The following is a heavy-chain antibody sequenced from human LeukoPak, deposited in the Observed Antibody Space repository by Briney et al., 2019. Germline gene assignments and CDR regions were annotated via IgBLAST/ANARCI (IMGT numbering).Heavy chain of an antibody. CDR2: ISSNGGST. CDR1: GFTFSSYA. D-gene: IGHD1-26*01. V-gene: IGHV3-64*01. Sequence: GGSLRLPCAASGFTFSSYAMHWVRQAPGKGLEYVSAISSNGGSTYYANSVKGRFTISRDNSKNTLYLQMGSLRAEDMAVYYCARGGGPYSGSSYYFDYWGQGTLVTVSS. CDR3: ARGGGPYSGSSYYFDY. J-gene: IGHJ4*02.